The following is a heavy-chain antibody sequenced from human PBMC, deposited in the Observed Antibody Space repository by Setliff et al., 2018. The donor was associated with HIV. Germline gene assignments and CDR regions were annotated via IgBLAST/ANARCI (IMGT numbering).Heavy chain of an antibody. CDR1: GGSFTNYF. D-gene: IGHD1-7*01. V-gene: IGHV4-59*04. CDR3: ASANWNYLGYWFDP. CDR2: IHYDERT. Sequence: PLETLSLTCAVYGGSFTNYFWSWIRQPPGKGLEYIGSIHYDERTYYNPSLKSRVTISVDPSKNQFSLKLSSVTATDTAMYYCASANWNYLGYWFDPWGQGTLVTVSS. J-gene: IGHJ5*02.